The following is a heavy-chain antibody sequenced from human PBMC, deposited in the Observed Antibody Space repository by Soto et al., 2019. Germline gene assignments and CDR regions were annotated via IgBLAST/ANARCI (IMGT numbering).Heavy chain of an antibody. Sequence: SETLSLACAVYGWSFSGYYWSWIRQPPGKGLEWIGEINHSGSTNYNPSLKSRVTISVDTSKNQFSLKLSSVTAADTAVYYCARGRSYVPGHYYYYGMDVWGQGTTVTVS. V-gene: IGHV4-34*01. D-gene: IGHD1-1*01. CDR2: INHSGST. CDR1: GWSFSGYY. J-gene: IGHJ6*02. CDR3: ARGRSYVPGHYYYYGMDV.